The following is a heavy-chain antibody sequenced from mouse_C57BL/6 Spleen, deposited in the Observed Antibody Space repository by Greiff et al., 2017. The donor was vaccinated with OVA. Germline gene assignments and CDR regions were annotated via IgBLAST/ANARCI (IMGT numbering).Heavy chain of an antibody. CDR1: GYTFTDYY. Sequence: VQLQQSGPELVKPGASVKISCKASGYTFTDYYMNWVKQSHGKSLEWIGDINPNNGGTSYNQKFKGKATLTVDKSSSTAYMQLRSLTSEDAADYYGARFYDDDGVCDYWGQGTTLTVSS. CDR2: INPNNGGT. J-gene: IGHJ2*01. D-gene: IGHD2-4*01. V-gene: IGHV1-26*01. CDR3: ARFYDDDGVCDY.